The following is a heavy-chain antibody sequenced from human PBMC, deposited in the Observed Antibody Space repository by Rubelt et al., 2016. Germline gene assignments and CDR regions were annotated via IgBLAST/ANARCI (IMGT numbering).Heavy chain of an antibody. V-gene: IGHV1-2*06. J-gene: IGHJ3*02. CDR2: INPNSGGT. Sequence: MHWVRQAPGQGLEWMGRINPNSGGTNYAQKFQGRVTMTRDTSISTAYMELSRLRSDDTAVYYCAREAIAAADRDAFDIWGQGTMVTVSS. D-gene: IGHD6-13*01. CDR3: AREAIAAADRDAFDI.